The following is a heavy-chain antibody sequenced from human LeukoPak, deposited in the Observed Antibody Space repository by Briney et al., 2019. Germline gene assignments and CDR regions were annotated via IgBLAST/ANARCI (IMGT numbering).Heavy chain of an antibody. J-gene: IGHJ4*02. CDR2: ISGSGGST. V-gene: IGHV3-23*01. D-gene: IGHD2-2*01. Sequence: PGGSLRLSCAASGFTFSSYAMSWVRKAPGKGLEWVSAISGSGGSTYYADSVKGRFTISRDNSKNTLYLQMNSLRAEDTAVYYCAKDPGVVPAASYFDYWGQGTLVTVSS. CDR1: GFTFSSYA. CDR3: AKDPGVVPAASYFDY.